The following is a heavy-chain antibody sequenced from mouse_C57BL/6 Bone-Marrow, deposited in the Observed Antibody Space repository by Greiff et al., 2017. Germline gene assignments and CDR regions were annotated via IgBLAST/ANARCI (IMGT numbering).Heavy chain of an antibody. J-gene: IGHJ4*01. Sequence: EVQVVESGGGLVKPGGSLKLSCAASGFTFSSYAMSWVRQTPEKRLEWVATISDGGSYTYSPDNVKGRFTISRDNANNNLYLQMSHLKSEDTAIYDCARDPHSNYPYYAMDYWGQGTSVTVSS. V-gene: IGHV5-4*01. CDR2: ISDGGSYT. CDR3: ARDPHSNYPYYAMDY. D-gene: IGHD2-5*01. CDR1: GFTFSSYA.